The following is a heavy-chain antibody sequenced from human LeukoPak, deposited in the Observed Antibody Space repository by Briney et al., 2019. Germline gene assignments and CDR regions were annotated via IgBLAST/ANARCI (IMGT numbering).Heavy chain of an antibody. CDR2: ISCRGGST. CDR1: GFIFSIFV. V-gene: IGHV3-23*01. J-gene: IGHJ4*02. CDR3: ASGDYVWGSYRYWFDY. D-gene: IGHD3-16*02. Sequence: LPGESLRLSCAACGFIFSIFVMIWLRQAPGKGLECCSAISCRGGSTYYAPSVKGRFTISRDNSKNPLYLQMNCLTAEDTAVYYCASGDYVWGSYRYWFDYWGQGTLVTVSS.